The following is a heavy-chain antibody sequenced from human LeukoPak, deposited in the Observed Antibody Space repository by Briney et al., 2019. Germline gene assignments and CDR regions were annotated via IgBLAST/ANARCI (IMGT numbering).Heavy chain of an antibody. CDR2: ISSSGTTI. CDR3: ARPYGAGLHFDY. CDR1: GFTFSSYA. V-gene: IGHV3-48*03. J-gene: IGHJ4*02. D-gene: IGHD3-10*01. Sequence: HPGGSLRLSCAASGFTFSSYAMNWVRQAPGKGLEWVSYISSSGTTIYYADSVKGRFTISRDNAKNSLYLQMNSLRAEDTAVYYCARPYGAGLHFDYWGQGTLVTVSS.